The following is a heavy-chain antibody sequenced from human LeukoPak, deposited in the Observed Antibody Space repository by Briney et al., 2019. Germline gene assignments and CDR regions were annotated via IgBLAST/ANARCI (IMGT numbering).Heavy chain of an antibody. Sequence: ASVKVSCKASGYTFTGYYMHWVRQAPGQGLEWMGWISAYNGNTNYAQKLQGRVTMTTDTSTSTAYMELRSLRSDDTAVYYCARPDYGDYGVDYWGQGTLVTVSS. CDR2: ISAYNGNT. CDR3: ARPDYGDYGVDY. D-gene: IGHD4-17*01. V-gene: IGHV1-18*04. J-gene: IGHJ4*02. CDR1: GYTFTGYY.